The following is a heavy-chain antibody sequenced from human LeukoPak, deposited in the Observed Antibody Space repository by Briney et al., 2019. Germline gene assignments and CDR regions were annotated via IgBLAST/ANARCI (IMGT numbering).Heavy chain of an antibody. J-gene: IGHJ5*02. CDR2: ITTSGTI. V-gene: IGHV3-48*04. CDR3: ARDYCSGGSCYQILT. Sequence: GGTLRLSCAASGITFSSYSMNWVRQAPGKGLEWVSYITTSGTIYYADSVKGRFTISRDNAKNSLYLQMNSLRAEDTAVYYCARDYCSGGSCYQILTWGQGTLVTVSS. D-gene: IGHD2-15*01. CDR1: GITFSSYS.